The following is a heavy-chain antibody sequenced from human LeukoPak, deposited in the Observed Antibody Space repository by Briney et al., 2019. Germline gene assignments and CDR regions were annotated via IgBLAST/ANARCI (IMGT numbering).Heavy chain of an antibody. CDR1: GFTFSSYG. D-gene: IGHD3-16*01. J-gene: IGHJ4*02. V-gene: IGHV3-30*03. Sequence: GGSLRLSCAASGFTFSSYGMHWVRQAPGKGLEWVAVISYDGSNKYYADSVKGRFTISRDNSKNTLYLQMNSLRAEDTAVYYCATRGGGYWGQGTLVTVSS. CDR3: ATRGGGY. CDR2: ISYDGSNK.